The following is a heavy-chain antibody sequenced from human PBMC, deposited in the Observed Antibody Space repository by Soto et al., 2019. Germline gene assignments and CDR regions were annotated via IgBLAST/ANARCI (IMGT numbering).Heavy chain of an antibody. Sequence: QLVPSGAEGEKPWSSVKVSCKGSGGPFSRYAINLVRQAPWQGPEVMGGIIPIFGTANYAQKFQGRVTITADESTSTAYMELSSLRSEDTAVYYCARGSGGSSYYYYGMDVWGQGTTVTVSS. V-gene: IGHV1-69*01. D-gene: IGHD2-15*01. CDR1: GGPFSRYA. J-gene: IGHJ6*02. CDR3: ARGSGGSSYYYYGMDV. CDR2: IIPIFGTA.